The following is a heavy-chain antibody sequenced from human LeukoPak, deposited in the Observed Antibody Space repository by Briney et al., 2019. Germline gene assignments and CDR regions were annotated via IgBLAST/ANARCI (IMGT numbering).Heavy chain of an antibody. D-gene: IGHD6-13*01. V-gene: IGHV3-9*01. CDR2: ICGISGSV. J-gene: IGHJ4*02. CDR1: VFTFQDYA. Sequence: PLRLSCAASVFTFQDYAMHWVRQAPGKGLEWVTDICGISGSVGYADSVKGRFTISRDNAKNSLYLQMSSLRLEDTALYYCAKADYISGWYYFDDWGQGTLVTVSS. CDR3: AKADYISGWYYFDD.